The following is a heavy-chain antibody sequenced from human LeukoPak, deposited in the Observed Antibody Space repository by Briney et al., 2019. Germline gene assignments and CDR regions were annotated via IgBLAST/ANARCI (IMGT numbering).Heavy chain of an antibody. V-gene: IGHV3-7*01. J-gene: IGHJ4*02. CDR2: IKQDGSEK. CDR3: AKDYSNSGWTAPNLDY. CDR1: GFTFSSYW. Sequence: GGSLRLSCAASGFTFSSYWMSWVRQAPGKGLEWVANIKQDGSEKYYVDSVKGRFTISRDNAKNSLYLQMNSLRAEDTAVYYCAKDYSNSGWTAPNLDYWGQGTLVTVSS. D-gene: IGHD4-11*01.